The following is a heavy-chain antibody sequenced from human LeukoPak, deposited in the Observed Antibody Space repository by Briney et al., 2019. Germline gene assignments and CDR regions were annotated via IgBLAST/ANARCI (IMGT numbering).Heavy chain of an antibody. Sequence: SQTLSLTCAISGDSVSSNSAAWNWIRQSPSRGLEWLGRTYYRSNWYHDYAASVKSRMTIKPDTPKNQFSLQMNSVTPEDTAVYYCARGGGRTGSTVSWFDPWGQGTLVTVSS. CDR3: ARGGGRTGSTVSWFDP. CDR2: TYYRSNWYH. CDR1: GDSVSSNSAA. V-gene: IGHV6-1*01. D-gene: IGHD1-1*01. J-gene: IGHJ5*02.